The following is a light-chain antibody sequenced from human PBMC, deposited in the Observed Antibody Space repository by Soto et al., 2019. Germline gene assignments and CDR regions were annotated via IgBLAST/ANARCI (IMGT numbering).Light chain of an antibody. CDR3: QQFAPSPSYT. J-gene: IGKJ2*01. Sequence: EIVLTQSPGTLSLSPGESATLSCRASQSVSSSYLAWYQQKPGQAPRLLIYGASSRATGIPDRFSGSCSVTDFTLTISRLEPEDFALYYCQQFAPSPSYTFGQGTKLEIK. V-gene: IGKV3-20*01. CDR1: QSVSSSY. CDR2: GAS.